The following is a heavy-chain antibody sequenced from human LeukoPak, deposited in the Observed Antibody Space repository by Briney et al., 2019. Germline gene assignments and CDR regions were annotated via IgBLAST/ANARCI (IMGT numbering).Heavy chain of an antibody. Sequence: GFLRLSFAAAGFNFRTFWMHWGRQAPGKGLGLGAFIQFDESSKNYADSVKGRFTISRDNSKNTVYLQVNSLRAEDTAVYYCAKEDGTVVVSTFGDWGQGTLVTVSS. D-gene: IGHD3-22*01. V-gene: IGHV3-30*02. J-gene: IGHJ4*02. CDR1: GFNFRTFW. CDR3: AKEDGTVVVSTFGD. CDR2: IQFDESSK.